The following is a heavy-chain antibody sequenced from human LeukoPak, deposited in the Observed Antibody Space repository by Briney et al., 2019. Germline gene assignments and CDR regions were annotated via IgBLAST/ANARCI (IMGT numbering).Heavy chain of an antibody. D-gene: IGHD2-21*02. CDR2: IYSGGST. Sequence: GGSLRLSCAISGFTVSNNYMSWVRQPPGKGLEWVSVIYSGGSTYYADSVKGRFTISRDTSKNTLYLQMNSLRAEDTAVYYCARGGGAYCGGDCFRAFDIWGQGTVVTVSP. CDR3: ARGGGAYCGGDCFRAFDI. J-gene: IGHJ3*02. V-gene: IGHV3-53*01. CDR1: GFTVSNNY.